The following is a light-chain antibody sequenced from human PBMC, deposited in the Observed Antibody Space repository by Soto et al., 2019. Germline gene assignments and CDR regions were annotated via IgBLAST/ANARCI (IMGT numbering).Light chain of an antibody. CDR2: EVS. Sequence: QSALTQPASVSGSPGQSITISCTGTSSDVGGYNYVSWYQHYPGKAPKLMIYEVSNRPSGVPDRFSGSKSGTSASLAITGLQAEDEADYYCQSYDSSLSGYVFGTGTKLTVL. CDR1: SSDVGGYNY. J-gene: IGLJ1*01. V-gene: IGLV2-14*01. CDR3: QSYDSSLSGYV.